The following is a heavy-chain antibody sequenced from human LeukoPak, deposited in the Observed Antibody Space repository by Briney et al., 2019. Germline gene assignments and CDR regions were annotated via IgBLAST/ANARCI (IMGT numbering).Heavy chain of an antibody. D-gene: IGHD5-24*01. CDR1: GGTFSSYA. V-gene: IGHV1-69*05. CDR2: IIPIFGTA. J-gene: IGHJ4*02. CDR3: SAAVRMATPRAFDY. Sequence: SVKVSCKASGGTFSSYAISWVRQAPGQGLEWMGGIIPIFGTANYAQKFQGRVTITTDEPTSTAYMELSSLRSEDTAVYYCSAAVRMATPRAFDYWGQGTLVTVSS.